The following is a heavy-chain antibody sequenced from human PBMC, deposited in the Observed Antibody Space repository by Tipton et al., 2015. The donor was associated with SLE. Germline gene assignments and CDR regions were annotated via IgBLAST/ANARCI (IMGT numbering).Heavy chain of an antibody. Sequence: TLSLTCTVSGGSISSSSYYWGWIRQPPGKGLEWIGSIYYSGSTYYNPSLKSRVTISVDTSKNQFSLKLSSVTAADTAVYYCARDYYGSGSYYDDAFDIWGQGTMVTVSS. J-gene: IGHJ3*02. V-gene: IGHV4-39*07. D-gene: IGHD3-10*01. CDR2: IYYSGST. CDR3: ARDYYGSGSYYDDAFDI. CDR1: GGSISSSSYY.